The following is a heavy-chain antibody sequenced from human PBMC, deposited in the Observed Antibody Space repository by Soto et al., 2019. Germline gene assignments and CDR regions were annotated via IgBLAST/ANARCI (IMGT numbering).Heavy chain of an antibody. CDR3: AREGYG. V-gene: IGHV3-30-3*01. CDR2: ISYDGTNE. D-gene: IGHD2-15*01. CDR1: GFIFSTYA. J-gene: IGHJ4*02. Sequence: QVQLVESGGGVVQPGRSLRLSCAASGFIFSTYAMHWVRQAPGKGLEWVAVISYDGTNEYYADSVKGRFTISRDNSKNTLYLQMNSMRAEDTAVYYCAREGYGWGQGTLVTVSS.